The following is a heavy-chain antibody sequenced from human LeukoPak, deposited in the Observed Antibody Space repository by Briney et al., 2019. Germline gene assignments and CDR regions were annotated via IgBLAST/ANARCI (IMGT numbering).Heavy chain of an antibody. CDR1: GYSFPSHW. CDR2: IYPGDSDT. V-gene: IGHV5-51*01. CDR3: ARRSSGDRYYYYMDV. Sequence: GESLKISCKGSGYSFPSHWIGWVRQMPGKGLEWMGIIYPGDSDTRYSPSFQGQVTISADKSISTAYLQWSSLKASDTAMYYCARRSSGDRYYYYMDVWGKGTTVTVSS. D-gene: IGHD5-12*01. J-gene: IGHJ6*03.